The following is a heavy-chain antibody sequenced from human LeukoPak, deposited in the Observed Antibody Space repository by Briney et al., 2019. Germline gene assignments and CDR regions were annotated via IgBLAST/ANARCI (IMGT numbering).Heavy chain of an antibody. CDR3: ARRRSEEFDFDC. D-gene: IGHD6-19*01. CDR2: ISAYNGNT. J-gene: IGHJ4*02. V-gene: IGHV1-18*01. CDR1: GYTFTSYG. Sequence: GASVKVSFKSSGYTFTSYGISWVRQAPGQGLEWMGWISAYNGNTNYAQKLQGRVTMTTDTSTSTAYMELRSLRSDDTAVYYCARRRSEEFDFDCWGQGTLVTVSS.